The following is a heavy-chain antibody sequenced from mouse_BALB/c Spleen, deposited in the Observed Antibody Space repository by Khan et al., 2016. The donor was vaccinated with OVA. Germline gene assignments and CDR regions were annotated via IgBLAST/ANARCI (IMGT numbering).Heavy chain of an antibody. V-gene: IGHV2-6-1*01. CDR3: ARQPYYHYYVMDY. CDR1: GFSLTNYG. D-gene: IGHD2-10*01. J-gene: IGHJ4*01. Sequence: QVQLQQSGPGLVAPSQSLSITCTISGFSLTNYGVHWVRLPPGKGLEWLVVIWSDGSTTYNSALKSRLSISKDNSKSQVFLKMNSLQTDDTAMYYWARQPYYHYYVMDYWGQGTSVTVSS. CDR2: IWSDGST.